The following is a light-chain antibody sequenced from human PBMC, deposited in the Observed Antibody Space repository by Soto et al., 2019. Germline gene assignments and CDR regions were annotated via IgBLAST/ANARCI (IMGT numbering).Light chain of an antibody. Sequence: DIQMTQSPSTLSASVGDRVTITCRASQSVSIWLAWYQQKPGKAPKLLIYDASSLESGVPSRFSGSGSGTEFTLTISSLQPDDFATYYCQQYNSYSYTFGQGTKVDIK. CDR2: DAS. CDR1: QSVSIW. J-gene: IGKJ2*01. V-gene: IGKV1-5*01. CDR3: QQYNSYSYT.